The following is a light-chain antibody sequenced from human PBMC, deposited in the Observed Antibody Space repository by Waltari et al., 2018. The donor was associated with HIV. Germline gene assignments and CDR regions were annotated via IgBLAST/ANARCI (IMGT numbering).Light chain of an antibody. Sequence: DIVLTQSPSTLSLSPGERATLSCRASQSVSSSYLAWYQQKPGQAPRLLIYGATSRATGIPDRFRGSGSGTDFTLTISRLEPEDFAVYYCQQYGSSPPYTFGQGTKLEIK. J-gene: IGKJ2*01. CDR1: QSVSSSY. V-gene: IGKV3-20*01. CDR3: QQYGSSPPYT. CDR2: GAT.